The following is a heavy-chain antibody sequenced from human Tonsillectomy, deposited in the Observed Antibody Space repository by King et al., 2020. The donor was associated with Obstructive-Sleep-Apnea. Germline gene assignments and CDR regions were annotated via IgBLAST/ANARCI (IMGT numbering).Heavy chain of an antibody. CDR2: ISPNNGGT. Sequence: VQLVESGAEVKKPGASVKVSCKTSGYTFSGYYIHWVRQAPGQGLEWMGWISPNNGGTHYAQKFQGRVTMSLDTSITTAYMEVRRLRSDDTAVYYCAREDEGDAFDIWGQGTMGTVSS. CDR3: AREDEGDAFDI. CDR1: GYTFSGYY. V-gene: IGHV1-2*02. J-gene: IGHJ3*02.